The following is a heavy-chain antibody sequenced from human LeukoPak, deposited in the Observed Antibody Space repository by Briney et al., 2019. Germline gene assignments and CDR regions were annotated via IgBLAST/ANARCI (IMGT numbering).Heavy chain of an antibody. Sequence: PSETLSLTCTVSGGSISSYYWSWIRQPPGKGLEWIGYIYYSGSTNYNPSLKSRVTISVDTSKNQFSLKLSSVTAADTAVYCCARADGYYYGMDVWGQGTTVTVSS. CDR1: GGSISSYY. CDR3: ARADGYYYGMDV. V-gene: IGHV4-59*01. CDR2: IYYSGST. J-gene: IGHJ6*02. D-gene: IGHD5-24*01.